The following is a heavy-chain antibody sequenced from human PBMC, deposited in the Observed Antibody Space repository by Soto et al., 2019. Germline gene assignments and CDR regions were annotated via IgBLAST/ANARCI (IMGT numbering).Heavy chain of an antibody. CDR2: INAGNGNT. D-gene: IGHD6-19*01. CDR1: GYTFTSYA. CDR3: ARDRTGIAVADNNWFDP. Sequence: QVQLVQSGAEVKKPGASVKVSCKASGYTFTSYAMHWVRQAPGQRLEWMGWINAGNGNTKYSQKFQGRVTITRDTSASTDYMELSSLRSEDTAVYYCARDRTGIAVADNNWFDPWGQGTLVTVSS. V-gene: IGHV1-3*01. J-gene: IGHJ5*02.